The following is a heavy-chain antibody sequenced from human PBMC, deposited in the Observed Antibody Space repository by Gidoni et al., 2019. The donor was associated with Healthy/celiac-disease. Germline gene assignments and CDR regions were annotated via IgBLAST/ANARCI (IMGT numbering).Heavy chain of an antibody. Sequence: QVQLVQSGAEVKKPGASVKVSCKASGYTFTNYHMHWVRQAPGQGLEWMGIINPSGGSTSYAQKFQGRVTMTRDTSTSTVYMELSSLRSEDTAVYYCARGSRGDWFDPWGQGTLVTVSS. CDR3: ARGSRGDWFDP. CDR2: INPSGGST. CDR1: GYTFTNYH. V-gene: IGHV1-46*01. J-gene: IGHJ5*02.